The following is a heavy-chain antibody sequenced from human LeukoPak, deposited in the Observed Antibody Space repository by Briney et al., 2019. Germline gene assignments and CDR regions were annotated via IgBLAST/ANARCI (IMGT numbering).Heavy chain of an antibody. V-gene: IGHV4-59*01. CDR3: ARVPRYCSGGSCYLDY. CDR2: IYYSGST. Sequence: PSETLSLTCTVSGGSISSYYWSWIRQPPGKGLEWIGYIYYSGSTNYNPSLKSRATISVDTSKNQFSLKLSSVTAADTAVYYCARVPRYCSGGSCYLDYWGQGTLVTVSS. J-gene: IGHJ4*02. CDR1: GGSISSYY. D-gene: IGHD2-15*01.